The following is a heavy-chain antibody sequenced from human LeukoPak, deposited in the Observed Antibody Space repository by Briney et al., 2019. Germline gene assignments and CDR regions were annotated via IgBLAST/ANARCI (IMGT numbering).Heavy chain of an antibody. V-gene: IGHV3-23*01. CDR3: AKDLLSGYYYDSSGYSVDY. Sequence: PGGSLRLSCAASGFTFSSYAMSWVRQAPGKGLEWVSAISGSGGSTYYADSVKGRFTISRDNSKNTLYLQMNSLRAEDTAVYYCAKDLLSGYYYDSSGYSVDYWGQGTLATVSS. D-gene: IGHD3-22*01. J-gene: IGHJ4*02. CDR2: ISGSGGST. CDR1: GFTFSSYA.